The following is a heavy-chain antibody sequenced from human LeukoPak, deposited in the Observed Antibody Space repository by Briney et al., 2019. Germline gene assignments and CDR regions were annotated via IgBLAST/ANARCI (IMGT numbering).Heavy chain of an antibody. Sequence: ASVKVSCKASGYTFTGYYMHWVRQAPGQGLEWMGWINPNSGGTNYAQKFQGRVAMTRDTSITTAYMELSRLRSDDTAVYYCARGGHSSSLGLYYYYYYMDVWGKGTTVTISS. V-gene: IGHV1-2*02. J-gene: IGHJ6*03. CDR1: GYTFTGYY. D-gene: IGHD6-13*01. CDR3: ARGGHSSSLGLYYYYYYMDV. CDR2: INPNSGGT.